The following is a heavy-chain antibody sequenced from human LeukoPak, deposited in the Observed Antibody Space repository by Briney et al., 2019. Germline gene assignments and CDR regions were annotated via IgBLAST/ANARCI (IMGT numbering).Heavy chain of an antibody. CDR3: ARGSTGWPYYLDY. V-gene: IGHV3-23*01. CDR1: GFTFSSYS. Sequence: PGGSLRLSCAASGFTFSSYSMNWVRQAPGKGLEWVSSIDESGGSTYYADSVKGQFTISRDNSQSSLYLEMNSLRAEDTAVYYCARGSTGWPYYLDYWGQGTLVTVSS. J-gene: IGHJ4*02. CDR2: IDESGGST. D-gene: IGHD6-19*01.